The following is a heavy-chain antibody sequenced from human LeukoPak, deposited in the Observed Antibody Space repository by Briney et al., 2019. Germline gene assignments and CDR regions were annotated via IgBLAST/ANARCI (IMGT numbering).Heavy chain of an antibody. CDR3: ARGYDYVWGSYRPD. CDR1: GGTFSSYA. D-gene: IGHD3-16*02. V-gene: IGHV1-69*13. CDR2: IIPIFGTA. J-gene: IGHJ4*02. Sequence: ASVKVSCKASGGTFSSYAISWVRQAPGQGLEWMGGIIPIFGTANYEQKFRGRVTITADESTSTAYMELSSLRSEDTAVYYCARGYDYVWGSYRPDWGQGTLVTVSS.